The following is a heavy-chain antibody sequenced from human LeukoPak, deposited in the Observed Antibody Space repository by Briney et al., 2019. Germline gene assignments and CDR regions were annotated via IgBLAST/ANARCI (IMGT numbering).Heavy chain of an antibody. CDR3: ARDLESLYCSSTSCYDHYYYYGMDV. J-gene: IGHJ6*02. D-gene: IGHD2-2*01. CDR2: IKQDGSEK. CDR1: GFTFSNYW. V-gene: IGHV3-7*01. Sequence: GGSLRLSCAASGFTFSNYWMNWVRQAPGKGLEWVANIKQDGSEKYYVDSVKGRFTISRDNSKNTLYLQMNSLRAEDTAVYYCARDLESLYCSSTSCYDHYYYYGMDVWGQGTTVTVSS.